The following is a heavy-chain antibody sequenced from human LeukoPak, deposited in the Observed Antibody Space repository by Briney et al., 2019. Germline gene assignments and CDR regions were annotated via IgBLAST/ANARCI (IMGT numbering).Heavy chain of an antibody. CDR3: ARSLYNYMDV. J-gene: IGHJ6*03. V-gene: IGHV4-59*01. CDR2: IYYSGST. Sequence: SETLSLTCTVSGGSISSSSWSWIRKPPGKGMEWIGYIYYSGSTKYNPSLKSRVTISVDTSRNQFSLRLSSVTATDTAVYYCARSLYNYMDVWGKGTTVTVSS. CDR1: GGSISSSS.